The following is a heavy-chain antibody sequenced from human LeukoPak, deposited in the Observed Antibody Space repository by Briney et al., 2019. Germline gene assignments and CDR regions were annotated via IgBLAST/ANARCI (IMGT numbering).Heavy chain of an antibody. CDR2: ISSSGSTI. CDR3: ARSGQWLSYYFDY. V-gene: IGHV3-48*03. CDR1: GFTFSSYE. Sequence: GGSLRLSCAASGFTFSSYEMNWVRQAPGKGLEWVSYISSSGSTIYYADSVKGRFTIPRDNAKNSLYLQMNSLRAEDTAVYYCARSGQWLSYYFDYWGQGTLVTVSS. D-gene: IGHD6-19*01. J-gene: IGHJ4*02.